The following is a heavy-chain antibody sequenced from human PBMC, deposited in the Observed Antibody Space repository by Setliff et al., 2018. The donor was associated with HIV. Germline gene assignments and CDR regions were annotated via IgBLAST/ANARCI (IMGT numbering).Heavy chain of an antibody. Sequence: ASVKVSCKTSGFTFSNYAIHWVRQAPGQGLEWMGWINAGNGDTRYSPKFQGRVTFTRDSSASTAYMELRNLRSDDTAVYYCARDRFSKTTVVTLPTTYSGMDVWGQGSTVTVSS. J-gene: IGHJ6*02. CDR2: INAGNGDT. D-gene: IGHD4-17*01. CDR1: GFTFSNYA. V-gene: IGHV1-3*01. CDR3: ARDRFSKTTVVTLPTTYSGMDV.